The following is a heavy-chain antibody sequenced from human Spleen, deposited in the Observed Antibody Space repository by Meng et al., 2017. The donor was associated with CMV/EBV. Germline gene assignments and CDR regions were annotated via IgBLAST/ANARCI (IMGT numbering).Heavy chain of an antibody. J-gene: IGHJ4*02. CDR3: ARVGQGRYYDSSGYYLDY. CDR2: IYHSGST. V-gene: IGHV4-4*02. CDR1: SISRSSW. Sequence: SISRSSWWSWVRQPPGKGLEWIEEIYHSGSTNYNPSLKSRVTISVDKSKNQFSLKLSSVTAADTAVYYCARVGQGRYYDSSGYYLDYWGQGTLVTVSS. D-gene: IGHD3-22*01.